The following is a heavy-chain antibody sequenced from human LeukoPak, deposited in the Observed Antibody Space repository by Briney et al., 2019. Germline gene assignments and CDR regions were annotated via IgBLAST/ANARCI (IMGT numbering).Heavy chain of an antibody. D-gene: IGHD4-17*01. CDR2: ISGSGGST. J-gene: IGHJ5*02. CDR3: AKASTVTNWFDP. V-gene: IGHV3-23*01. Sequence: GGTLRLSCAASGFTFSSYGMSWVRQAPGKGLEWVSAISGSGGSTYYADAVKGRFTISRDNSKNMPYLQMNSLRAEDTAVYYCAKASTVTNWFDPWGQGTLVTVSS. CDR1: GFTFSSYG.